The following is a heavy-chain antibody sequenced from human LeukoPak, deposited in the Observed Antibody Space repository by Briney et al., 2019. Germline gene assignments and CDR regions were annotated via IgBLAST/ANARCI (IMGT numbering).Heavy chain of an antibody. J-gene: IGHJ4*02. Sequence: PGGSLRLSCAASGFTFSNYAMNWVRQAPGKGLEWVSAISASAGRTYYADSVKGRFTISRDNAKNSLYLQMHSLRVDDTAVYYCVTHEVTVITRSTFDYWGQGTLLTVSS. CDR2: ISASAGRT. D-gene: IGHD4-23*01. V-gene: IGHV3-23*01. CDR1: GFTFSNYA. CDR3: VTHEVTVITRSTFDY.